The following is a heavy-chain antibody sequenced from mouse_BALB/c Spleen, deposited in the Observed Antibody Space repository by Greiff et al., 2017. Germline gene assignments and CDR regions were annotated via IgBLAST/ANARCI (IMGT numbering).Heavy chain of an antibody. CDR3: ARKSGDGYYYAMDY. Sequence: QVQLQQSAAELARPGASVKMSCKASGYTFTSYTMHWVKQRPGQGLEWIGYINPSSGYTEYNQKFKDKTTLTADKSSSTAYMQLSSLTSEDSAVYYCARKSGDGYYYAMDYWGQGTSVTVSS. CDR1: GYTFTSYT. CDR2: INPSSGYT. J-gene: IGHJ4*01. D-gene: IGHD2-3*01. V-gene: IGHV1-4*02.